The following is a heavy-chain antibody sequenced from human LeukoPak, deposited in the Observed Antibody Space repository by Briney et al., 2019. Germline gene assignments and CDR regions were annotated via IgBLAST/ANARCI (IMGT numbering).Heavy chain of an antibody. J-gene: IGHJ4*02. V-gene: IGHV3-23*01. D-gene: IGHD5-18*01. CDR3: AKDRTPNNYGFGTFDY. CDR2: ITSGVGIT. Sequence: PGGSLRLSCAASGFTFSNYGMNWVRQAPGKGLEWVSIITSGVGITYYADSVKGRFTISRDNSKNTLYLQMSSLRAEDTAVYYCAKDRTPNNYGFGTFDYWGQGTLVTGSS. CDR1: GFTFSNYG.